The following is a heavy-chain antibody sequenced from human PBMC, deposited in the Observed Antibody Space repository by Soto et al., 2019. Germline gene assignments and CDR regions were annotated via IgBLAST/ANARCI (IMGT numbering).Heavy chain of an antibody. CDR1: GVSISGTSYY. D-gene: IGHD3-16*02. Sequence: KTSETLSLTCTVSGVSISGTSYYWGWIRQTPAKGLEWIGTIYYSGETFYNPSLKSRVTISIDTSKNHFSLNLTSVTAADTAIYYCARPGSFWGQGALVTVSS. V-gene: IGHV4-39*02. CDR3: ARPGSF. CDR2: IYYSGET. J-gene: IGHJ1*01.